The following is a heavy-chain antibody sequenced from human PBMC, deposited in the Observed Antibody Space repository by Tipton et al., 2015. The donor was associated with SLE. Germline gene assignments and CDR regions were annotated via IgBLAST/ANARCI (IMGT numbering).Heavy chain of an antibody. D-gene: IGHD6-6*01. V-gene: IGHV4-39*01. CDR2: IHYSGST. J-gene: IGHJ4*02. Sequence: TLSLTCTVSGASITGSHYYWGWIRQPPGKGLEWIATIHYSGSTSNNPSLESRVTISVETSKNQFSLRLYSVTVADAAVYYCATLGSIGGPPQGFNFWGQATLVTASS. CDR3: ATLGSIGGPPQGFNF. CDR1: GASITGSHYY.